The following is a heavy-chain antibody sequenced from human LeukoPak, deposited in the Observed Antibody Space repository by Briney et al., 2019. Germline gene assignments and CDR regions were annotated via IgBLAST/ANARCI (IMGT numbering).Heavy chain of an antibody. J-gene: IGHJ3*02. D-gene: IGHD3-3*01. Sequence: SETLSLTCTVSGGSISSYYWSWIRQPAGKGLEWIGRIYTSGSTNYNPSLKSRVTMSVDTSKNQFSLNLSSVIAADTAVYYCATSSGRTGWSGLEMWGQGTMVTVSS. CDR1: GGSISSYY. V-gene: IGHV4-4*07. CDR2: IYTSGST. CDR3: ATSSGRTGWSGLEM.